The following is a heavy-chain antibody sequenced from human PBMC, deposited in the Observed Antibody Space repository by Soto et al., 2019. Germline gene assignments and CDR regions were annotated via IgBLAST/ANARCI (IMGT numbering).Heavy chain of an antibody. CDR1: GFTFTSSA. Sequence: SVKVSCKASGFTFTSSAVQWVRQARGQRLEWIGWIVVGSGNTNYAQKFQERVTITRDMSTSTAYMELSSLRSEDTAVYYCAAPRMGYGREFDYWGQGTLVTVSS. CDR2: IVVGSGNT. V-gene: IGHV1-58*01. D-gene: IGHD5-18*01. CDR3: AAPRMGYGREFDY. J-gene: IGHJ4*02.